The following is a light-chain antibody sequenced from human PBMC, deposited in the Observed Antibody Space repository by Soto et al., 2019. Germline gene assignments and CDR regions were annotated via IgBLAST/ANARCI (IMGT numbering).Light chain of an antibody. CDR3: QQRTNWPLT. CDR1: QSVSSY. J-gene: IGKJ4*01. Sequence: EIVLTQSPGTLSLSPGERATLSCRASQSVSSYLGWYQQKPGQAPRLLIYDASNRATGIPARFSGSGSGTDFTLTISSLEPEDFAVYYCQQRTNWPLTFGGGTKVDIK. CDR2: DAS. V-gene: IGKV3-11*01.